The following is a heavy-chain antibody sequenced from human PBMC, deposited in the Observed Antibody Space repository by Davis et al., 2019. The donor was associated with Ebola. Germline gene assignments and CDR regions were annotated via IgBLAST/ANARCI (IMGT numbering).Heavy chain of an antibody. CDR2: INPSGGST. V-gene: IGHV1-46*01. D-gene: IGHD1-26*01. CDR3: ARDLAEWELPFDY. CDR1: GYTFTSYY. J-gene: IGHJ4*02. Sequence: ASVKVSCKASGYTFTSYYMHWVRQAPGQGLEWMGVINPSGGSTSYAQTFQGRVTMTRDTSTSTVYMELSSLRSEDTAVYYCARDLAEWELPFDYWGQGTLVTVSS.